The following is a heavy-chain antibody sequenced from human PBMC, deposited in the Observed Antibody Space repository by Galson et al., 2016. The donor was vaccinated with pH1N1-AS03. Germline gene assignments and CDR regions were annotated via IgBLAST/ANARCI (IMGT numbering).Heavy chain of an antibody. J-gene: IGHJ4*02. Sequence: SLRLSCAVSGFTFSTYAMTWVRQAPGRGLEWASSISSTGSNTFYADSVMGRFTISRDNSKNTLYLQMNSLRAEDTAVFYCAKYTIDWYEDYWGQGTLDTVSS. CDR2: ISSTGSNT. D-gene: IGHD6-19*01. CDR1: GFTFSTYA. CDR3: AKYTIDWYEDY. V-gene: IGHV3-23*01.